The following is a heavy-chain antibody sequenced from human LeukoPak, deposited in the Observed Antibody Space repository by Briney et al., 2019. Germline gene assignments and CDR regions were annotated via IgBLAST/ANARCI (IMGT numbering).Heavy chain of an antibody. Sequence: GGSLRLSCAASGFTFSSYGMHWVRQAPGKGLEWVAVIWYGGSNKYYADSVKGRFTISRDNSKNTLYLQMNSLRAEDTAVYYCARDLYYYDSSGYYWGQGTLVTVSS. D-gene: IGHD3-22*01. V-gene: IGHV3-33*01. CDR2: IWYGGSNK. CDR1: GFTFSSYG. J-gene: IGHJ4*02. CDR3: ARDLYYYDSSGYY.